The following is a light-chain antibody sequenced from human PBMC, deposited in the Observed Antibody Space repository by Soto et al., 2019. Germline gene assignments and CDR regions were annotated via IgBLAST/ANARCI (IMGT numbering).Light chain of an antibody. Sequence: EIVSTQSPGTLSLYPGETATLSCGASQTVNSDYLAWFQQRPGQAPRLLIFATSNRATGIPARFSGSGSGTDFTLTISSLEPEDFAVYYCQQREHWPPITFGQGTLLEIK. CDR3: QQREHWPPIT. CDR2: ATS. CDR1: QTVNSDY. J-gene: IGKJ5*01. V-gene: IGKV3-11*01.